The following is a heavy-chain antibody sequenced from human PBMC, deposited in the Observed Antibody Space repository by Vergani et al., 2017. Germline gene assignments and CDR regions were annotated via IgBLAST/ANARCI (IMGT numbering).Heavy chain of an antibody. D-gene: IGHD1-26*01. V-gene: IGHV1-18*04. J-gene: IGHJ4*02. CDR2: ISAYNGNT. CDR1: GYTFTSYG. Sequence: QVQLVQSGAEVKKPGASVKVSCKASGYTFTSYGISWVRQAPGQGLEWMGWISAYNGNTNYAQKIQGRVTMTTDTFTSTAYMELRSLRSDDTAVYYCARYEQKGVGAISRGVCDYWGQGTLVTVSS. CDR3: ARYEQKGVGAISRGVCDY.